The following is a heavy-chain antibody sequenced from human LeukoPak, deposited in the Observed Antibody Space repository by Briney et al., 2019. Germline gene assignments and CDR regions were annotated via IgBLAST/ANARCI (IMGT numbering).Heavy chain of an antibody. CDR2: ISGSGGAV. V-gene: IGHV3-11*01. CDR3: AKDQDPHSYGSGSYAPFDY. D-gene: IGHD3-10*01. J-gene: IGHJ4*02. CDR1: GFTFSDFY. Sequence: GGSLRLSCAASGFTFSDFYMSWIRQTPGKGLEWLSYISGSGGAVYYADSVKGRFTISRDNSKNTLYLQINSLGADDTAVYYCAKDQDPHSYGSGSYAPFDYWGQGTLVTVSS.